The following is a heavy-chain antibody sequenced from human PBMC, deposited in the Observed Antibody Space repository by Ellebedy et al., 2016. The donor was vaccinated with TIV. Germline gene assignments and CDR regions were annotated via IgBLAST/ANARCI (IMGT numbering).Heavy chain of an antibody. CDR3: TTAYYHYVWGTYRLVDFDY. CDR1: GFTFNNAW. J-gene: IGHJ4*02. Sequence: GESLKISCAASGFTFNNAWMSWVRQAPGKGLEWVGRIKSESDGGTTENAAPVKGRFTISRDDSKSMLYLQMNSLKTEDTAVYYCTTAYYHYVWGTYRLVDFDYWGQGTLVTVSS. D-gene: IGHD3-16*02. V-gene: IGHV3-15*01. CDR2: IKSESDGGTT.